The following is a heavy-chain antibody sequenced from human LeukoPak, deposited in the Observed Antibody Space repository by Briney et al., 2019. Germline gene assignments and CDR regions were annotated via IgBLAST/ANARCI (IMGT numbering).Heavy chain of an antibody. Sequence: SETLSLTCTVSGGSISSYYWSWIRQPPGKGLEWMWYIYYSGSTNYNPSLKSRVTISVDTSKNPISLNLSSVTAADTAMYYCARLSCSGGSCQLDYWGQGTLVTVSS. D-gene: IGHD2-15*01. CDR2: IYYSGST. J-gene: IGHJ4*02. CDR1: GGSISSYY. CDR3: ARLSCSGGSCQLDY. V-gene: IGHV4-59*01.